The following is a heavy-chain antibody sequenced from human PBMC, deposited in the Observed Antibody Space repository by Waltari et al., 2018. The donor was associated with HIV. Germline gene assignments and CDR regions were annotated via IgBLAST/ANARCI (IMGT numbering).Heavy chain of an antibody. J-gene: IGHJ6*02. CDR2: IWYDGSNK. D-gene: IGHD3-22*01. CDR3: ARDTRWLYPESGMDV. CDR1: GFTFSSYG. V-gene: IGHV3-33*01. Sequence: QVQLVESGGGVVKPGSSLRLSCAASGFTFSSYGMHWVRQAPGKGLEWVAVIWYDGSNKYYADSVKGRFTISRDNSKNTLYLQMKSLRAEDTAVYYCARDTRWLYPESGMDVWGQGTTVTVSS.